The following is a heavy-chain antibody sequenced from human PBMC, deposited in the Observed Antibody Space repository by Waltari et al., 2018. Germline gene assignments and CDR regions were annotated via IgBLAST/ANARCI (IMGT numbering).Heavy chain of an antibody. D-gene: IGHD4-17*01. Sequence: QVQLQESGPGLVKPSQTLSLTCIVSGDSVSTGSHYCSWTRPPVGKGLEWVGRFCTSGNTDNNTSLKSRVSISLDTSKNHFSLKLNSVTAADTAVYYCARSVTTFGGGGNWFDPWGPGTLVTVSS. V-gene: IGHV4-61*02. CDR2: FCTSGNT. CDR3: ARSVTTFGGGGNWFDP. J-gene: IGHJ5*02. CDR1: GDSVSTGSHY.